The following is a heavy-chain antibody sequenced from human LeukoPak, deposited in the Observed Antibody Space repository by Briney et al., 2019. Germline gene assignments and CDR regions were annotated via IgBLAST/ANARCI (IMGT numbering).Heavy chain of an antibody. CDR2: INPNRGGT. CDR1: GYTFTGYY. Sequence: ASVKVSCKASGYTFTGYYIHWVRQAPGQGLEWMGWINPNRGGTNHAQKFQGRVTMTRDTSISTAYMELSRLRSDDTAVYYCARVFGRQLPDYWGQGTLVTVSS. D-gene: IGHD1-26*01. J-gene: IGHJ4*02. CDR3: ARVFGRQLPDY. V-gene: IGHV1-2*02.